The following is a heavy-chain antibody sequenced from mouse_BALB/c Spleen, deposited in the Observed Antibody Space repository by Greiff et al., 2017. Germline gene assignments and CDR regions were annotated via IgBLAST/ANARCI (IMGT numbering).Heavy chain of an antibody. V-gene: IGHV5-17*02. CDR3: ARSGRSYGIFAY. CDR2: ISSGSSTI. D-gene: IGHD2-1*01. J-gene: IGHJ3*01. Sequence: EVKLMESGGGLVQPGGSRKLSCAASGFTFSSFGMHWVRQAPEKGLEWVAYISSGSSTIYYADTVKGRFTISRDNPKNTLFLQMTSLRSEDTAMYYCARSGRSYGIFAYWGQGTLVTVSA. CDR1: GFTFSSFG.